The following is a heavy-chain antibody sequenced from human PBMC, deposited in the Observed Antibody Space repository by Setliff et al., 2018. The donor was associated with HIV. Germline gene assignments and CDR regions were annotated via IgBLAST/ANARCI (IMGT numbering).Heavy chain of an antibody. CDR2: INHSGST. Sequence: ETLSLTCAVYGGSFSGYYWSWIRQPPGKGLEWSGEINHSGSTNYNPSLKSRVTISVDTSKNQFSLKLSSVTAADTAVYYCAREDYYYYGMDVWDQGTTVTVSS. V-gene: IGHV4-34*01. J-gene: IGHJ6*02. CDR3: AREDYYYYGMDV. CDR1: GGSFSGYY.